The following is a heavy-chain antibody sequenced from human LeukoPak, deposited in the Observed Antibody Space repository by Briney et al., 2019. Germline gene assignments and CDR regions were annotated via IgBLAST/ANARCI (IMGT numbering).Heavy chain of an antibody. D-gene: IGHD5-18*01. CDR2: ISGSGSYT. CDR3: AKDFVREGLWYFDY. V-gene: IGHV3-23*01. Sequence: PGGSLRLSCAASRFAFSNFAMSWVRQAPGKGLDWVSGISGSGSYTYYAGSARGRFTISRDNSRNLVYLQMNSLRAEDTAVYYCAKDFVREGLWYFDYWGQGILVTVSS. CDR1: RFAFSNFA. J-gene: IGHJ4*02.